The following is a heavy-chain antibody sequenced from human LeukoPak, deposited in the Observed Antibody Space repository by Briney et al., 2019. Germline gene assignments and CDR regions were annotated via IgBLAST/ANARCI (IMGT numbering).Heavy chain of an antibody. Sequence: GGSLRLSCAASGFTFSSYSMNWVRQAPGKGLEWVSSISSRSSYIYYADSVKGRFTISRDNAKNSLYLQMNSLRAEDTAVYYCARDAGWFGELPNFDYWGQGTLVTVSS. J-gene: IGHJ4*02. CDR2: ISSRSSYI. V-gene: IGHV3-21*01. CDR3: ARDAGWFGELPNFDY. CDR1: GFTFSSYS. D-gene: IGHD3-10*01.